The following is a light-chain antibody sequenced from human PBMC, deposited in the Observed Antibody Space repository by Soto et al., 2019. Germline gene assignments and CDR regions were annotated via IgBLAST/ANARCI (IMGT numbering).Light chain of an antibody. CDR1: SSDVGGYNF. Sequence: QSALTQPPSASGCPGQSVTISCSGTSSDVGGYNFVSWYQHHPGKAPKLMIYEVSVRPSGVPDRFSGSKSGNTASLTVSGLQVEDEADYFCSSYAGSNNLVFGGGTKLTVL. CDR2: EVS. V-gene: IGLV2-8*01. CDR3: SSYAGSNNLV. J-gene: IGLJ3*02.